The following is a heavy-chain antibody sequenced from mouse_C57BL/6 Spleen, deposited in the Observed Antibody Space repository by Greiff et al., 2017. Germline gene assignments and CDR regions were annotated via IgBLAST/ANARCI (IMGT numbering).Heavy chain of an antibody. CDR1: GYTFTSYW. V-gene: IGHV1-69*01. Sequence: QVQLLQPGADLVMPGASVKLSCTASGYTFTSYWMHWVQQRPGQGLEWLGEIDPSDSSTNYDQTFKGQSTITVDNSSHTAYMQLSSLTSEDSAVYYCARIADYYGSSSDVWGTGTTVTVSS. CDR2: IDPSDSST. CDR3: ARIADYYGSSSDV. J-gene: IGHJ1*03. D-gene: IGHD1-1*01.